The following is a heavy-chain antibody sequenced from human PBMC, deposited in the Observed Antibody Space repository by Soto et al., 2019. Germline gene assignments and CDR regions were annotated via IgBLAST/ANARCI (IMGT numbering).Heavy chain of an antibody. D-gene: IGHD2-2*01. CDR1: GGTFSSYA. V-gene: IGHV1-69*01. J-gene: IGHJ6*01. CDR3: ARSQGSTTSLEIYYYYYYGRDV. Sequence: QVQLVQSGAEVKKPGSSVKVSCKASGGTFSSYAISWVRQAPGQGLEWMGGIIPISGTANYAQKFQGRVTITADESTSTAYMELSSLRSEDTAVYYCARSQGSTTSLEIYYYYYYGRDVWGKGTKVTVS. CDR2: IIPISGTA.